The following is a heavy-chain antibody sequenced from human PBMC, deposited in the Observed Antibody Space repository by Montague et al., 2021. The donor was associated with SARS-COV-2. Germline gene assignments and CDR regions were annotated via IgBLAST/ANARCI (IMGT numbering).Heavy chain of an antibody. Sequence: SLRLSCAASGFTFSSYAMHWVRQAPGKGLEWVAVISYDGSNKYYADSVKGRFTISRDNSKNTLYLQMNSLRAEDTAVYYCARDLRDYYGMDVWGQGTTVTVSS. CDR2: ISYDGSNK. CDR1: GFTFSSYA. CDR3: ARDLRDYYGMDV. J-gene: IGHJ6*02. V-gene: IGHV3-30*04. D-gene: IGHD4-17*01.